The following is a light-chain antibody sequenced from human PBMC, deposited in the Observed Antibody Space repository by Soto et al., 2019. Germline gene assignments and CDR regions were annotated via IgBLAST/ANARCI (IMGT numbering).Light chain of an antibody. V-gene: IGLV1-47*01. Sequence: QSVLTQPPSASGTPGQRVTISCSGSSSNIGSNYVYWYQQLPGTAPKLLIYRNNQRPSGVPDRFSGSKSGTPASLAISGLRSEDEADYYCAAWDDSLSGPHYVFGTGTKVTVL. CDR1: SSNIGSNY. CDR2: RNN. J-gene: IGLJ1*01. CDR3: AAWDDSLSGPHYV.